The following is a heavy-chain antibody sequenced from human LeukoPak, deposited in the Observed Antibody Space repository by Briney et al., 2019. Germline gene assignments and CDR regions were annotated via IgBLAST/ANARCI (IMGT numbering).Heavy chain of an antibody. J-gene: IGHJ5*02. D-gene: IGHD3-22*01. CDR1: GFTFSDYY. V-gene: IGHV3-11*01. Sequence: PGGSLRLSCAASGFTFSDYYMSWIRQAPGKGLEWVSYISSSGSTIYYADSVKGRFTISRDNAKNSLYLQMNSLRAEDTVVYYCARDTGSYYDSNLWFDPWGQGTLVTVSS. CDR2: ISSSGSTI. CDR3: ARDTGSYYDSNLWFDP.